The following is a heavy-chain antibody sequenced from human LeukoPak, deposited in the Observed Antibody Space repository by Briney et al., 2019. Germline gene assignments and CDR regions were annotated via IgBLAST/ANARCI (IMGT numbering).Heavy chain of an antibody. J-gene: IGHJ4*02. CDR3: AKERGIVGATPFDY. V-gene: IGHV3-30*04. CDR1: GFTFSSYA. Sequence: GSLRLSCAASGFTFSSYAMHWVRQAPGKGLEWVAVISYDGSNKYYADSVKGRFTISRDNSKNTLYLQMNSLRAEDTAVYYCAKERGIVGATPFDYWGQGTLVTVSS. D-gene: IGHD1-26*01. CDR2: ISYDGSNK.